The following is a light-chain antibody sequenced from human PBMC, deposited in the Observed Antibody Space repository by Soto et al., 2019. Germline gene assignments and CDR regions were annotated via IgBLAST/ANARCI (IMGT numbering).Light chain of an antibody. Sequence: DIQMAQSPSTLAGSVGDRVTITCRASQTISSWLAWYQQKPGKAPKLLIYKASTLKSGVPSRFSGSGSGTEFTLTSSSLQPDDFATYYCQHYTSYSEAFGQGT. J-gene: IGKJ1*01. CDR3: QHYTSYSEA. CDR1: QTISSW. V-gene: IGKV1-5*03. CDR2: KAS.